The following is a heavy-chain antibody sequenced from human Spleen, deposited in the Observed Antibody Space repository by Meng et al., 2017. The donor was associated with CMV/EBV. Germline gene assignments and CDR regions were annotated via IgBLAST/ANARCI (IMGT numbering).Heavy chain of an antibody. CDR3: SDFDF. CDR1: GFTFSPYG. CDR2: INQDGSER. D-gene: IGHD6-25*01. Sequence: GESLKISCAASGFTFSPYGMNWVRQAPGKGLEWVANINQDGSERYYVDSVKGRFTISRDNAKNSLYLQMDSLRAEDAAVYYCSDFDFWGQGTLVTVSS. V-gene: IGHV3-7*01. J-gene: IGHJ4*02.